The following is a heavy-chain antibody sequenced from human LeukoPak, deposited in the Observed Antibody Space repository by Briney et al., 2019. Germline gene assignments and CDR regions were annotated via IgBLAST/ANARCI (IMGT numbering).Heavy chain of an antibody. CDR3: ARDELRGYYYYGMDV. CDR2: IYYSGST. V-gene: IGHV4-59*01. CDR1: GGSISSYY. J-gene: IGHJ6*02. D-gene: IGHD1-7*01. Sequence: PSETLSLTCTVSGGSISSYYWSWIRQPPGKGLEWLGYIYYSGSTNYNPSLKSRVTISVDTSKNQFSLKLSSVTAADTAVYYCARDELRGYYYYGMDVWGQGTTVTVSS.